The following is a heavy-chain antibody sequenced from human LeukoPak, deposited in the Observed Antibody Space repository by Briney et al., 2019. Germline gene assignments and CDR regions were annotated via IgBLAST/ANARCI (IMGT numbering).Heavy chain of an antibody. CDR2: IYYSGST. Sequence: SQTLSLTCTVSGGSISSGGYYWSWNRQHPGKGLEWIGYIYYSGSTYYNPSLKSRVTISVDTSKNQFSLKLSSVTAADTAVYYCARHGSGSYYTTLGWFDPWGQGTLVTVSS. CDR3: ARHGSGSYYTTLGWFDP. J-gene: IGHJ5*02. D-gene: IGHD3-10*01. V-gene: IGHV4-31*03. CDR1: GGSISSGGYY.